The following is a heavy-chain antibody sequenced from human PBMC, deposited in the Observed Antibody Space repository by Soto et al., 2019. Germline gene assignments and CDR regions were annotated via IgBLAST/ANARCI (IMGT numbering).Heavy chain of an antibody. V-gene: IGHV4-39*01. J-gene: IGHJ4*02. D-gene: IGHD3-22*01. CDR3: ARHELGSSGYPFDY. Sequence: QLQLQESGPGLVKPSETLSLTCTVSGGSISSSSYYWGWIRQPPGKGLEWIGSIYYSGSTYYNPSLKSRVTISVDTSKNQFSLKLSSVTAADTAVYYCARHELGSSGYPFDYWGQGTLVTVSS. CDR2: IYYSGST. CDR1: GGSISSSSYY.